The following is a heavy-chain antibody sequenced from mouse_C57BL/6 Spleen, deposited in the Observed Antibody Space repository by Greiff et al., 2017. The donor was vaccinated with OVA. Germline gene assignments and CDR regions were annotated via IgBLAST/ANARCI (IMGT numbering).Heavy chain of an antibody. CDR1: GYTFTSYW. CDR3: ARGGSSYRAMDY. J-gene: IGHJ4*01. Sequence: QVQLQQPGAELVRPGSSVKLSCKASGYTFTSYWMHWVKQRPIQGLEWIGNIDPSDSETHYNQKFKDKATLTVDKSSSTAYMQLSSLTSEDSAVYYCARGGSSYRAMDYWGQGTSVTVSS. CDR2: IDPSDSET. V-gene: IGHV1-52*01. D-gene: IGHD1-1*01.